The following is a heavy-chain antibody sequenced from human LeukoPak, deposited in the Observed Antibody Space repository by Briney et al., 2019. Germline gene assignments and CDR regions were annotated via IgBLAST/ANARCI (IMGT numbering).Heavy chain of an antibody. D-gene: IGHD3-22*01. CDR1: GGSISSGDYY. CDR2: IYYSGST. Sequence: SQTLSLTCTVSGGSISSGDYYWSWIRQPPGKGLEWIGYIYYSGSTYYNPSLKSRVTISVDTSKNQFSLKLSSVTAADTAVYYCARDHYDSSGYYEGDDYWGQGTLVTVSS. CDR3: ARDHYDSSGYYEGDDY. V-gene: IGHV4-30-4*01. J-gene: IGHJ4*02.